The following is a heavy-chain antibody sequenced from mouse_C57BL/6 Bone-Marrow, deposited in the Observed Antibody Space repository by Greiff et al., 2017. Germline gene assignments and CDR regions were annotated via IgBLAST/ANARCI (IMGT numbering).Heavy chain of an antibody. Sequence: VPLQQSGPGLVQPSQSLSITCTVPGFSLTSYGVHWVRQSPGKGLEWLGVIWSGGSTDYNAAFISRLSISKDNSKGQVFFKMNSLQADDTAIYYCARPFFNWDTGAMDYWGQGTSVTVSS. D-gene: IGHD4-1*01. CDR2: IWSGGST. CDR1: GFSLTSYG. J-gene: IGHJ4*01. CDR3: ARPFFNWDTGAMDY. V-gene: IGHV2-2*01.